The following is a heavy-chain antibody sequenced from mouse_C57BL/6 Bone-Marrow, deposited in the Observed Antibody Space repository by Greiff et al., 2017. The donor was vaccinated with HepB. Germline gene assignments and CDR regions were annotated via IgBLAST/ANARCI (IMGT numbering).Heavy chain of an antibody. Sequence: VQLQQPGAELVRPGTSVKLSCKASGYTFTSYWMHWVKQRPGQGLEWIGVIDPSDSYTNYNQKFKGKATLTVDTSSSTAYMQLSSLTSEDAAVYYCARREMVTTGVAYWGQGTLVTVSA. V-gene: IGHV1-59*01. J-gene: IGHJ3*01. CDR2: IDPSDSYT. CDR3: ARREMVTTGVAY. D-gene: IGHD2-2*01. CDR1: GYTFTSYW.